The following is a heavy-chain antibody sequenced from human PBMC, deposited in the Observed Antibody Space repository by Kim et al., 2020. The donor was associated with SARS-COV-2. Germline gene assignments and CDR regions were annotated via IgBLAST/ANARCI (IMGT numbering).Heavy chain of an antibody. Sequence: SGPTLVKPTQTLTLTCTFSGFSLSTSGVGVGWIRKPPGKALEWLALIYWDDDKRYSPSLKSRLTITKDTSKNQVVLTMTNMDPVDTATYCCVTIIGDYYYYGMDVCGQGTTVTVSS. J-gene: IGHJ6*02. CDR1: GFSLSTSGVG. D-gene: IGHD3-22*01. CDR3: VTIIGDYYYYGMDV. V-gene: IGHV2-5*02. CDR2: IYWDDDK.